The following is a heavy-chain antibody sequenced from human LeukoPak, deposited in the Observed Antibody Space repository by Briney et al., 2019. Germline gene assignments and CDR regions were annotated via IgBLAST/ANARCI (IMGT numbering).Heavy chain of an antibody. CDR2: TYYRSKWYN. CDR1: GDSVSANGAA. V-gene: IGHV6-1*01. Sequence: SQTLSLTCAISGDSVSANGAAWNWIRQSPSRGLEWLGRTYYRSKWYNDYAVSVKSRITINPDTSKNQFSLQLNSVTPEDTAVYYCAREGKSSSSGKTYGMDVWGQGTTVTVSS. CDR3: AREGKSSSSGKTYGMDV. D-gene: IGHD6-6*01. J-gene: IGHJ6*02.